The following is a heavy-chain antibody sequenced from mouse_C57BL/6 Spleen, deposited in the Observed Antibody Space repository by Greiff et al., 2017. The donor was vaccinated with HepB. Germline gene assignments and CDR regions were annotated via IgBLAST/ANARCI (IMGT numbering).Heavy chain of an antibody. J-gene: IGHJ2*01. CDR2: IYPRSGNT. CDR3: GRGDSSALGY. V-gene: IGHV1-81*01. D-gene: IGHD3-2*02. CDR1: GYTFTSYG. Sequence: VMLVESGAELARPGASVKLSCTASGYTFTSYGISWVKQSTGQGLEWIGEIYPRSGNTYYNEKFKGKATMTADKSSSTAYLKLRSLTSEDTAVYYCGRGDSSALGYWGQGTTLTVSS.